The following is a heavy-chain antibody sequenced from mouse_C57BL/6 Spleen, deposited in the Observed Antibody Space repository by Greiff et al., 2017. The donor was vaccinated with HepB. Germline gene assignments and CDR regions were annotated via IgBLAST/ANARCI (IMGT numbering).Heavy chain of an antibody. D-gene: IGHD2-3*01. CDR2: IHPNSGNT. CDR3: ARSDDYDDDEEN. J-gene: IGHJ2*01. V-gene: IGHV1-64*01. Sequence: VQLHQPGVDLVKPGASVKLSCKASGYTFTSYWLHWVKQRPGQDLEWIGMIHPNSGNTNYNEKFKSKATLMVEKSSSTAYMQLSSLTSENSAVYYWARSDDYDDDEENWGQGTALTVSS. CDR1: GYTFTSYW.